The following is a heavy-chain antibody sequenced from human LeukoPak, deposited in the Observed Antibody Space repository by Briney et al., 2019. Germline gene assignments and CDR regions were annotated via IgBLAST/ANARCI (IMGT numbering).Heavy chain of an antibody. CDR2: IIPIFGTA. D-gene: IGHD3-10*01. Sequence: ASVKVSCKASGGTFSSYAISWVRQAPGQGLEWMGGIIPIFGTANYTQKFQGRVTITADESTSTAYMELSSLRSEDTAVYYCARSRSGVLPPYYYYMDVWGKGTTVTVSS. CDR3: ARSRSGVLPPYYYYMDV. V-gene: IGHV1-69*13. CDR1: GGTFSSYA. J-gene: IGHJ6*03.